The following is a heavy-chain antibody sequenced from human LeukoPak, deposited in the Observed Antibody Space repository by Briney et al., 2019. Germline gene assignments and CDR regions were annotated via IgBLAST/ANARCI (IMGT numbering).Heavy chain of an antibody. V-gene: IGHV1-18*01. J-gene: IGHJ4*02. CDR1: GYTFTSYG. CDR2: ISAYNGNT. CDR3: AREYCSSTSCADY. D-gene: IGHD2-2*01. Sequence: ASVKVSCKASGYTFTSYGISWVRQAPGQGLEWMGWISAYNGNTNYAQKLQGRVTMTTDTSTSTACMELRSLRSDDTAVYYCAREYCSSTSCADYWGQGTLVTVSS.